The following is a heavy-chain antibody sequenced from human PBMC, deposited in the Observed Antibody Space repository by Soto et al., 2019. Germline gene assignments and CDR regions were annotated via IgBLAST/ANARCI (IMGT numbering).Heavy chain of an antibody. V-gene: IGHV1-69*02. D-gene: IGHD5-12*01. CDR3: ARWNEVAIIKETPYYYYGMDV. CDR1: GGTLNSNT. Sequence: QVQLVKSGAEVKKPGSSVKVSCEASGGTLNSNTITWVRQAPGQRLEWVGKITPILGVTTYAQRFQGRVTITADKSTSTVYMDLSGLRSEDSAVYYCARWNEVAIIKETPYYYYGMDVWGQGTTVTVSS. J-gene: IGHJ6*02. CDR2: ITPILGVT.